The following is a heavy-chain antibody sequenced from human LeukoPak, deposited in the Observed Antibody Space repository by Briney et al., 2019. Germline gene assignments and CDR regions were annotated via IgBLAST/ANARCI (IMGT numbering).Heavy chain of an antibody. Sequence: PGGSLRLSCAASGFTFSSYGMNWVRQAPGKGLEWVSHIKEDGGETYYVDSVKGRFTISKDNAKNSLYLQMNSLRTEDTAVYYCVKGRGGYVKYKTFDYWGQGTLVTVSS. V-gene: IGHV3-7*01. J-gene: IGHJ4*02. CDR1: GFTFSSYG. CDR2: IKEDGGET. CDR3: VKGRGGYVKYKTFDY. D-gene: IGHD5-12*01.